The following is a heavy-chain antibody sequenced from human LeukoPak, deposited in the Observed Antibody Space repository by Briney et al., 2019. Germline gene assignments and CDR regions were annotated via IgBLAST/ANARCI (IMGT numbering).Heavy chain of an antibody. CDR1: GFTVSSNY. V-gene: IGHV3-53*01. Sequence: GGSLRLSCAASGFTVSSNYMSWVRQAPGTGLEWVSIIYDIGSTYYADSVKGRFTISRDNSQNTLYLQLNSLRAEDTAVYYCAKDSWFGQFPFDYWGQGTLVTVSS. CDR2: IYDIGST. J-gene: IGHJ4*02. CDR3: AKDSWFGQFPFDY. D-gene: IGHD3-10*01.